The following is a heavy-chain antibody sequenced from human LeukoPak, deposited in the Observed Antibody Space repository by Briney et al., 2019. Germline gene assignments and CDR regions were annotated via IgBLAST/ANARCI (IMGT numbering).Heavy chain of an antibody. Sequence: ASVKVSCKASVYTFTGYYMHWVRQAPGQGVEWMGWINPNSGGTNYAQKFQGRVTMTRDTSISTAYMELSRLRSDDTAVYYCASGAVYTAMVPDPLDYWGQGTLVTVSS. CDR2: INPNSGGT. V-gene: IGHV1-2*02. CDR3: ASGAVYTAMVPDPLDY. CDR1: VYTFTGYY. D-gene: IGHD5-18*01. J-gene: IGHJ4*02.